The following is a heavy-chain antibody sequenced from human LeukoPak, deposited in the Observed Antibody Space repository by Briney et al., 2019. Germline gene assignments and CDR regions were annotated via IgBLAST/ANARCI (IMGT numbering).Heavy chain of an antibody. Sequence: VSCXAXGGTFSXXXXXWVXXXXXXXXXXMGGIIPIFGTANYAQKFQGRVTITADESTSTAYMELSSLRSEDTAVYYCARDLDXXXSYFDYWG. V-gene: IGHV1-69*01. CDR2: IIPIFGTA. CDR3: ARDLDXXXSYFDY. J-gene: IGHJ4*01. CDR1: GGTFSXXX.